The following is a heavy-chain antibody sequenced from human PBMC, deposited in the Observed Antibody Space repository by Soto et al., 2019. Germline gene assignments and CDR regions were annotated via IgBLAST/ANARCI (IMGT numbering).Heavy chain of an antibody. D-gene: IGHD3-10*01. J-gene: IGHJ3*02. Sequence: SETLSLTCTVSGGSVSSGSHYWSWIRQPPGKGLEWIAYIYYSGSTNYNPSLKSRVTIAVDMSKNQFSLKLSSVTAADTAVYNCARVWGGAFDIWGQGTMVTVSS. V-gene: IGHV4-61*01. CDR3: ARVWGGAFDI. CDR1: GGSVSSGSHY. CDR2: IYYSGST.